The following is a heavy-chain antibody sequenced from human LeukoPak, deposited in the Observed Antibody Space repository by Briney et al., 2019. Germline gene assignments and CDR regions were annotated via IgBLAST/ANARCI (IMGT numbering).Heavy chain of an antibody. V-gene: IGHV4-39*07. D-gene: IGHD3-10*01. CDR1: GGSISSSSYY. CDR3: ARDRVTMVRGVTRTYYGMDV. Sequence: SETLSLTCTVSGGSISSSSYYWGWIRQPPGKGLEWIGSIYYSGSTYYNPSLKSRVTISVDTSKNQFSLKLSFVTAADTAVYYCARDRVTMVRGVTRTYYGMDVWGQGTTVTVSS. CDR2: IYYSGST. J-gene: IGHJ6*02.